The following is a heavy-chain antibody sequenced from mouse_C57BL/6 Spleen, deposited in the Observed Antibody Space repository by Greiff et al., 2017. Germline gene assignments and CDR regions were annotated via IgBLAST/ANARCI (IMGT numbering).Heavy chain of an antibody. CDR2: IYPRDGST. V-gene: IGHV1-85*01. D-gene: IGHD4-1*01. CDR3: ARDWFDY. Sequence: VKLMESGPELVKPGASVKLSCKASGYTFTSYDINWVKQRPGQGLEWIGWIYPRDGSTKYNEKFKGKATLTVDTSSSTAYMELHSLTSEDSAVYFCARDWFDYWGQGTTLTVSS. J-gene: IGHJ2*01. CDR1: GYTFTSYD.